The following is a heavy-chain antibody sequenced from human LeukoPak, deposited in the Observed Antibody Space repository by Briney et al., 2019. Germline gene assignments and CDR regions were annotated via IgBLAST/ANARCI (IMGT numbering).Heavy chain of an antibody. D-gene: IGHD7-27*01. CDR2: IYYSGST. J-gene: IGHJ4*02. CDR1: GGSISTYY. Sequence: PETLSLTCTVSGGSISTYYWSWIRQPPGKGLEWIGYIYYSGSTNYNPSLKSRVTISVDTSKNQFSLRLTSVTAADTAVYYCARGGTGDLDYWGQGTLVTVSS. V-gene: IGHV4-59*01. CDR3: ARGGTGDLDY.